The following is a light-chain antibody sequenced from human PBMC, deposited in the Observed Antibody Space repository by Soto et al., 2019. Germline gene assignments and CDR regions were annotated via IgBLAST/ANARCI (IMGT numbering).Light chain of an antibody. CDR3: LLYYGGAHLV. V-gene: IGLV7-43*01. CDR1: TGAVTSDSY. J-gene: IGLJ3*02. Sequence: QTVVTQEPSLTVSPRGTVTLTCASTTGAVTSDSYPNWFQQKRGQAPRALIYSTPNKHSWTHARFSGSLLGGKAALTLSGVQPEDEAEYYCLLYYGGAHLVFGGGTKLTVL. CDR2: STP.